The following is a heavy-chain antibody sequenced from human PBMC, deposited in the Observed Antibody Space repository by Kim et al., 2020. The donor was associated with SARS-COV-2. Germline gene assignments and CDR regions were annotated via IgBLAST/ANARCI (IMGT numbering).Heavy chain of an antibody. CDR3: AKEPYCSSTSCYGHWFDP. D-gene: IGHD2-2*01. CDR1: GFTFSSYA. Sequence: GGSLRLSCAASGFTFSSYAMSWVRQAPGKGLEWVSAISGSGGSTYYADSVKGRFTISRDNSKNTLYLQMNSLRAEDTDVYYCAKEPYCSSTSCYGHWFDPGGQGTLVTVPS. J-gene: IGHJ5*02. CDR2: ISGSGGST. V-gene: IGHV3-23*01.